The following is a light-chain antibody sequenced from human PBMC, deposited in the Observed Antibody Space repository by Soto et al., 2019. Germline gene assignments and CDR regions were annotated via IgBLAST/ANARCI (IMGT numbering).Light chain of an antibody. V-gene: IGKV1-12*01. CDR3: QQVNSLPFT. Sequence: DIQIIHSPSSVCASIGDRVTISCRASQGISNWLGWYQQKSGKAPKLLIFAASSLQDGVPSRFSGSGSGTDFTLTISSLQPEDFATYFCQQVNSLPFTFGGGTKVDIK. CDR1: QGISNW. CDR2: AAS. J-gene: IGKJ4*01.